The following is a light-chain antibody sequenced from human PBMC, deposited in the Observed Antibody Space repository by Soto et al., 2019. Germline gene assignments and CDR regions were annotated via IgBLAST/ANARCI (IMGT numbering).Light chain of an antibody. CDR1: QSVSSSF. V-gene: IGKV3-20*01. CDR2: GAS. CDR3: QQYASSVT. Sequence: EIVLTQSPGSLSLSPGEGATLSCRASQSVSSSFFAWYQQKPGQAPSLLIYGASRRATGVPDRFSGSGSGTDFALSISRLEPEDFAVYYCQQYASSVTFGQGPKVQIK. J-gene: IGKJ1*01.